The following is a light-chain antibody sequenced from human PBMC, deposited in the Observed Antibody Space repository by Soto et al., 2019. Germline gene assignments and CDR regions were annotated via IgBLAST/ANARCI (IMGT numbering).Light chain of an antibody. Sequence: DIQMTQSPSTLSASVGDRVTITCRASQSISTWLAWYQQNPGKAPKLLIYKASSFRNGVPSRFSGSGSGTEFTLTIYSLQPDDFASYYCQQYNGYPHTFSQGTKREIK. V-gene: IGKV1-5*03. CDR1: QSISTW. CDR2: KAS. CDR3: QQYNGYPHT. J-gene: IGKJ2*01.